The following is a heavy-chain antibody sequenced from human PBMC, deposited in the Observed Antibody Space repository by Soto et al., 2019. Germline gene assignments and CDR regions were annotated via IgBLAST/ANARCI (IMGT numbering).Heavy chain of an antibody. CDR2: IYYTGLS. Sequence: QVQLQESGPGLVKPSETLSLTCTVSGGSISSYYWSWIRQPPGKGLEWIGYIYYTGLSNSNPSLNRRFTMSVDTSKNQFSLKLSSVTAADTAVYYCASHSSHWPFFDFWGQGTLVTVSS. V-gene: IGHV4-59*01. D-gene: IGHD6-13*01. J-gene: IGHJ4*02. CDR1: GGSISSYY. CDR3: ASHSSHWPFFDF.